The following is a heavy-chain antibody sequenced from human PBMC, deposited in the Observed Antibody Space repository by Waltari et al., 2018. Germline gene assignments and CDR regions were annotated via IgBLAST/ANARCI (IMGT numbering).Heavy chain of an antibody. CDR2: INVDGSSA. V-gene: IGHV3-74*01. Sequence: VQLVESGGGFVQPGGSLRLSCAASEFTFSQYWMHWVRQGPGKGPVWVARINVDGSSAACADSVKGRFSICRDNAKNTLYLQMNSRRAEDTDAYYCVRGAPCDSWGQGVLVIVSS. J-gene: IGHJ4*02. CDR1: EFTFSQYW. D-gene: IGHD3-10*01. CDR3: VRGAPCDS.